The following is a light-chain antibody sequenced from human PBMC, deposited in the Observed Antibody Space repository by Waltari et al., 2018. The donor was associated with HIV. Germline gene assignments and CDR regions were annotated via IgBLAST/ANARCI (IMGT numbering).Light chain of an antibody. J-gene: IGLJ2*01. Sequence: SSELTQDPAVSVALGQTVRITCQGDSLRSYYASWYQQKPGQAPVLVIYGKNNRPSGIPDRFSGSSSGNTASLTITGAQAEDEADYYCNSRDSSAPVFGGGTKLTVL. CDR3: NSRDSSAPV. V-gene: IGLV3-19*01. CDR1: SLRSYY. CDR2: GKN.